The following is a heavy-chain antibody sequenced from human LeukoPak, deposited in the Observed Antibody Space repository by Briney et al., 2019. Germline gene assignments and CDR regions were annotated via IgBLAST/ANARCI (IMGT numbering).Heavy chain of an antibody. V-gene: IGHV3-48*04. CDR3: ARRYSGYDSGFSGGRKDAFDI. D-gene: IGHD5-12*01. J-gene: IGHJ3*02. Sequence: GGSLRLSCAASGFTFSSYSMNWVRQAPGKGLEWVSSISSSGSTIYYADSVKGRFTISRDNAKNSLYLQMNSLRAEDTAVYYCARRYSGYDSGFSGGRKDAFDIWGQGTMVTVSS. CDR2: ISSSGSTI. CDR1: GFTFSSYS.